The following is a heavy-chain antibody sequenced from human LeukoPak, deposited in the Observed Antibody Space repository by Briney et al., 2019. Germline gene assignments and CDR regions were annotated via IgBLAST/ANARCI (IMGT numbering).Heavy chain of an antibody. Sequence: SGGSLRLSCAASGFTFSSYAMSWVRQAPGKGLECVSAISGSSGSTYYADSVKGRFTISRDNSKNTLYLQVNSLRAEDTAIYYCAKLGAATGTDHWGQGTLVTVSS. CDR2: ISGSSGST. D-gene: IGHD6-13*01. V-gene: IGHV3-23*01. CDR1: GFTFSSYA. CDR3: AKLGAATGTDH. J-gene: IGHJ4*02.